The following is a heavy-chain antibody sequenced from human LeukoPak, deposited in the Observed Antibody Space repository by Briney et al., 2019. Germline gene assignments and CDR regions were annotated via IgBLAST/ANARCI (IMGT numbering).Heavy chain of an antibody. D-gene: IGHD4-17*01. CDR1: GGSFSGYY. J-gene: IGHJ4*02. CDR2: INYGGTT. Sequence: PSETLSLTCAVYGGSFSGYYWSWIRQPPGKGLEWIGSINYGGTTNYNPSLKSRVTIFVDTSKNQFSLKLRSVTAADTAAYYCARWSTTVFDYRGQGTLVTVSS. CDR3: ARWSTTVFDY. V-gene: IGHV4-34*01.